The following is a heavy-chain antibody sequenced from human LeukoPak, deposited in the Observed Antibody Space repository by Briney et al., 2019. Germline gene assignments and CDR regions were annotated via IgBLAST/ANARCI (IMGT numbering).Heavy chain of an antibody. J-gene: IGHJ6*03. Sequence: GGSLRLSCAASGFTFDGYAMSWVRQAPGKGLEWISNIIWNGGSTGYADSVKGRFTISRDNAKNSLYLQMNSLRTEDTALYYCARQAAGLLNYYMDVWGKGTTVTVSS. CDR3: ARQAAGLLNYYMDV. D-gene: IGHD6-13*01. CDR2: IIWNGGST. CDR1: GFTFDGYA. V-gene: IGHV3-20*04.